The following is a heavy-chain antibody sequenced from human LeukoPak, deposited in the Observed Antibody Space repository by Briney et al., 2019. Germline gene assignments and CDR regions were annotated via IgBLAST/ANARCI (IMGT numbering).Heavy chain of an antibody. CDR2: INPNSGGT. Sequence: ASVKVSCKASGYTFTGYYMHWVRQAPGQGLGWMGWINPNSGGTNNAQKFQGRVTMTRDTSISTAYMELSRLRSDDTAVYYCASMGDFWSGYPDFDYWGQGTLVTVSS. V-gene: IGHV1-2*02. CDR3: ASMGDFWSGYPDFDY. D-gene: IGHD3-3*01. CDR1: GYTFTGYY. J-gene: IGHJ4*02.